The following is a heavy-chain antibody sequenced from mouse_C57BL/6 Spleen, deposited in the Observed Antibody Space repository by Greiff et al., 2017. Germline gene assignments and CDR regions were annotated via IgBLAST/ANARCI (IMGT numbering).Heavy chain of an antibody. Sequence: EVQLVESGGGLVKPGGSLKLSCAASGFTFSDYGMHWVRQAPEKGLEWVAYISSGSSTIYYADTVKGRFTISRDNAKNTLFLQMTSLRSEDTAMYYCARVYGSSPQGYWGQGTSVTVSS. CDR1: GFTFSDYG. V-gene: IGHV5-17*01. CDR3: ARVYGSSPQGY. CDR2: ISSGSSTI. D-gene: IGHD1-1*01. J-gene: IGHJ4*01.